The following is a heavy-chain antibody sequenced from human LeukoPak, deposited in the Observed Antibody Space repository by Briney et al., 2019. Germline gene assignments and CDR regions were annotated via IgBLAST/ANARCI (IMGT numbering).Heavy chain of an antibody. CDR3: ARAPSRHSSGYLWFDP. Sequence: PSQTLSLTCTVSAGSISSGDYYWSWPRQPPGKGLEWIAYIYYSGSTHNNPALKSRVTISVDTTNNQFSLKLSSVTAADTAVYYCARAPSRHSSGYLWFDPWGQRTLVTVSS. CDR2: IYYSGST. CDR1: AGSISSGDYY. V-gene: IGHV4-30-4*01. J-gene: IGHJ5*02. D-gene: IGHD3-22*01.